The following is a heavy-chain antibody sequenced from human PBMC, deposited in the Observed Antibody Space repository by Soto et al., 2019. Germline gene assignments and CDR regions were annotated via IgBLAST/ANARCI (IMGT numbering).Heavy chain of an antibody. Sequence: QVQLQESGPGLVKPSQTLSLTCTVSGGSISSGGYYWSWIRQHPGKGLEWIGYIYYSGSTYYNPSLKSRVTISVDTSKNQFTLKLSSVTAADTDVYYCARGGPSLYYYYGMDVWGQGTTVTVSS. CDR1: GGSISSGGYY. CDR2: IYYSGST. J-gene: IGHJ6*02. D-gene: IGHD1-26*01. V-gene: IGHV4-31*03. CDR3: ARGGPSLYYYYGMDV.